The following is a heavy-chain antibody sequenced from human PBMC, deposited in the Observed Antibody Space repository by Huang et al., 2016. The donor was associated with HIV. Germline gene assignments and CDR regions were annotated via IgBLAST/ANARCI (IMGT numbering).Heavy chain of an antibody. D-gene: IGHD1-26*01. CDR2: ISWNSANI. J-gene: IGHJ4*02. CDR1: GFRLDNSD. CDR3: VKGDIVGTANFFDY. V-gene: IGHV3-9*01. Sequence: EVQLVESGGNLIQTGGSLRLACAASGFRLDNSDMYWGRQAPGKGLECVSSISWNSANIAYGDSVKGRFTIARDNARNSLYLQMNSLRPDDTVLYYCVKGDIVGTANFFDYWGQGTQVSVSS.